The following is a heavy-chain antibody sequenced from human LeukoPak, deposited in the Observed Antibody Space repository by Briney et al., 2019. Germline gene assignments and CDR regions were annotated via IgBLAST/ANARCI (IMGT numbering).Heavy chain of an antibody. D-gene: IGHD6-13*01. CDR3: TRTNVASPGTD. CDR1: GFTFSNYA. J-gene: IGHJ4*02. Sequence: LPGGSLRLSCAASGFTFSNYAMSWVRQAPGKGLEWVSGIGGSGGSTYYADSVKGRFTNSRENSKNTLYLQMNSLRAEDTAMYYCTRTNVASPGTDWGLGTLVTVSS. CDR2: IGGSGGST. V-gene: IGHV3-23*01.